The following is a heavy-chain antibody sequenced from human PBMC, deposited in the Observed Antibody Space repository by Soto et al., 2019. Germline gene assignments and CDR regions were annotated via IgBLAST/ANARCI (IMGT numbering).Heavy chain of an antibody. CDR1: GFTFSSDS. V-gene: IGHV3-21*01. CDR3: AAGYSSGGEGPFDY. D-gene: IGHD6-19*01. Sequence: RGSLRLSCAASGFTFSSDSMNWVRQAPGKGLEWVSSISSSSSYIYYADSVKGRFTISRDNAKNSLYLQMNSLRAEDTAVYYCAAGYSSGGEGPFDYWGQGTLVTVSS. CDR2: ISSSSSYI. J-gene: IGHJ4*02.